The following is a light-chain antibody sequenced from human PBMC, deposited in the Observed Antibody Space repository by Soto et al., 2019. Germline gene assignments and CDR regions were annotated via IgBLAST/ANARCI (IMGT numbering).Light chain of an antibody. CDR2: AAC. CDR1: QSVSSY. J-gene: IGKJ3*01. Sequence: IVLTKSAATLSLSPGERATLSCRTSQSVSSYLAWYQQKLGQAPRVLTWAACNRASCSPAGFRSSGSGTDFSLPFEDFAVEDCALYYCWPPRGFGHGTKVDIK. CDR3: WPPRG. V-gene: IGKV3-11*01.